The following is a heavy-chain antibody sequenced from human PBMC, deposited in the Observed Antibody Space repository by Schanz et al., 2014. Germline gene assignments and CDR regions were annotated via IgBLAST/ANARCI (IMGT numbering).Heavy chain of an antibody. CDR3: ARDGDFDY. J-gene: IGHJ4*02. Sequence: QVQLAESGGGVVQPGRSLRLSCAASGFAFNNYGMNWVRQAPGKGLEWVANIGYDGSEKYYVDSVKGRFTISRDNSKNTLFLQMSSLRAEDTAVYYCARDGDFDYWGQGTLVTVSS. CDR2: IGYDGSEK. V-gene: IGHV3-33*01. CDR1: GFAFNNYG.